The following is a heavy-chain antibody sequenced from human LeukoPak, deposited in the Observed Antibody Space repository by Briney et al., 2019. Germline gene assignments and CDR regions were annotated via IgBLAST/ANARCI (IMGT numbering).Heavy chain of an antibody. CDR1: GFTFSSYW. J-gene: IGHJ3*02. V-gene: IGHV3-74*01. Sequence: GGSLRLSCAASGFTFSSYWMHWVRHAPGKGLVWVSRINSDGSSTSYADSVKGRFTISRDNAKNTLYLQMNSLRAEDTAVYYCASQSYYDSSGYYYYAFDIWGQGTMVTVSS. CDR3: ASQSYYDSSGYYYYAFDI. D-gene: IGHD3-22*01. CDR2: INSDGSST.